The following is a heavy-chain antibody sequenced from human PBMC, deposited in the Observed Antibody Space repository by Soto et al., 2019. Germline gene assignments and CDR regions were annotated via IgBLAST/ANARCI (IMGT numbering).Heavy chain of an antibody. CDR1: GYTFTGYY. D-gene: IGHD3-9*01. V-gene: IGHV1-2*04. J-gene: IGHJ4*02. Sequence: ASVKVSCKASGYTFTGYYMHWVRQAPGQGLEWMGWINPNSSGTNYAQKFQGWVTMTRDTSISTAYMELSSLRSDDTAVYYCARDPQYYDILTGPHARVVYFDYWGQGTLVTVSS. CDR2: INPNSSGT. CDR3: ARDPQYYDILTGPHARVVYFDY.